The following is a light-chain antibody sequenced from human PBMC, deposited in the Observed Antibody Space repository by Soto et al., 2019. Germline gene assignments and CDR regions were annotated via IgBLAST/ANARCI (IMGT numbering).Light chain of an antibody. V-gene: IGLV1-47*01. CDR1: SSNIGSNY. Sequence: QSVLTQPPSASGTPGQRVTISCSGSSSNIGSNYVYWYQQLPGTAPKLLIYRNNQRPSGVPDRFSGSKSGTSASLAISGLRSKDEADYYCAAWDDSLSGGYVFGTGTKVTV. CDR3: AAWDDSLSGGYV. J-gene: IGLJ1*01. CDR2: RNN.